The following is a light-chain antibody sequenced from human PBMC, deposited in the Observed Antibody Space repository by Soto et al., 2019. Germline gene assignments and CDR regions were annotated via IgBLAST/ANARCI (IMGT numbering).Light chain of an antibody. V-gene: IGLV2-14*01. CDR3: SSYRSGSTYV. Sequence: HSALTQPASVSGSPGQSITISCTGTSSDVGGYNYVSWYQQHPGKAPKLMIYEVNYRPSGVSNRFSASKSGNTASLIISGLQAEDEADYFCSSYRSGSTYVFGTGTKLTVL. CDR2: EVN. J-gene: IGLJ1*01. CDR1: SSDVGGYNY.